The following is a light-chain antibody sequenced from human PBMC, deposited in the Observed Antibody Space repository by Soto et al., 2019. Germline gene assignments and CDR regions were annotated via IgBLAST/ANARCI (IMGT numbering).Light chain of an antibody. J-gene: IGKJ1*01. Sequence: DIQMTQSPSSLSASVGDRVTITCRASQSIASYLTCYQQKPGKSPKILIYAASNLQSGFPSRFSGSGSGTDFTLPIRSLQPEHFATYYCQHSYTSPWTFGQGAKVDI. V-gene: IGKV1-39*01. CDR1: QSIASY. CDR3: QHSYTSPWT. CDR2: AAS.